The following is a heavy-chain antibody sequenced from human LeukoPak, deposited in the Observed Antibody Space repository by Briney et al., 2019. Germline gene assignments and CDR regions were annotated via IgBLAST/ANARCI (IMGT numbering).Heavy chain of an antibody. D-gene: IGHD6-19*01. CDR3: ARIGSRYSSGRPNYFFDY. Sequence: ASETLSLTCTVSGGSISSYYWSWIRQPAGKGLEWIGRIYTSGSTNYNPSLKSRVTMSVDTSKSQFSLKLSSVTAADTAVYYCARIGSRYSSGRPNYFFDYWGQGTLVTVSS. V-gene: IGHV4-4*07. J-gene: IGHJ4*02. CDR1: GGSISSYY. CDR2: IYTSGST.